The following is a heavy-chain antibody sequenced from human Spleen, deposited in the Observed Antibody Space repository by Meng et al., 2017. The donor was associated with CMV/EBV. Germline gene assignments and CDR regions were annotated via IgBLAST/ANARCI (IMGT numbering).Heavy chain of an antibody. V-gene: IGHV4-31*03. CDR3: ASESITIFGVVIGVDAFDI. Sequence: LRLSCTVTGGSISSGGYYWSWIRQHPGKGLEWIGYIYYSGSTYYNPSLKSRVTISVDTSKNQFSLKLSSVTAADTAVYYCASESITIFGVVIGVDAFDIWGQGTMVTVSS. D-gene: IGHD3-3*01. CDR1: GGSISSGGYY. J-gene: IGHJ3*02. CDR2: IYYSGST.